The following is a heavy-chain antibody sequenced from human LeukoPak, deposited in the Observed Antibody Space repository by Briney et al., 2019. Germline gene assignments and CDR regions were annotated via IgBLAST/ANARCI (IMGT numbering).Heavy chain of an antibody. CDR1: GYTFTGYY. Sequence: ASVKVSFKASGYTFTGYYMHWVRQAPGQGLEWMGWINPNSGGTNYAQKFQGRVTMTRDTSISTAYMELSRLRSDDTAVYYCARRYNTVPYYYYCMDVWGKGTTVTVSS. J-gene: IGHJ6*03. CDR3: ARRYNTVPYYYYCMDV. D-gene: IGHD3-3*01. CDR2: INPNSGGT. V-gene: IGHV1-2*02.